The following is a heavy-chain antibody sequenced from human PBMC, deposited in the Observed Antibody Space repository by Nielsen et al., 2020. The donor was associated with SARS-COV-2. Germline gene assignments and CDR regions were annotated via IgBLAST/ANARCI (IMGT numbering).Heavy chain of an antibody. Sequence: GGSLRLSCTASGFSFMTYNMHWVRQAPGKGLEWVAAILHYGGNVYHADSVKGRFTISRDNSRNTLYLQMNTLRPEDTAVYSCARDAYGDLIYGMDVWGRGTTVTFSS. J-gene: IGHJ6*02. V-gene: IGHV3-30*04. D-gene: IGHD4-17*01. CDR1: GFSFMTYN. CDR3: ARDAYGDLIYGMDV. CDR2: ILHYGGNV.